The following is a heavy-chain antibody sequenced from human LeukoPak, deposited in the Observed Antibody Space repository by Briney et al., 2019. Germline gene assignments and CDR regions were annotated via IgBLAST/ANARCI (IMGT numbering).Heavy chain of an antibody. CDR3: ATDRKVGTWDPRFNY. V-gene: IGHV3-66*01. CDR1: GFTVSSNY. J-gene: IGHJ4*02. Sequence: GGSLRLSCAASGFTVSSNYMSWVRQAPGKGLEWVSVIYSGGSTYYADSVKGRFTISRDNAKFSLYLQMSSLRAEDTAVYYCATDRKVGTWDPRFNYWGQGTLVTVSS. CDR2: IYSGGST. D-gene: IGHD4-23*01.